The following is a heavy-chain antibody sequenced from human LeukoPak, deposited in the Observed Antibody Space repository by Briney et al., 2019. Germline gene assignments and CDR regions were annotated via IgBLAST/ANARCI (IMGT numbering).Heavy chain of an antibody. D-gene: IGHD3-22*01. CDR2: INAANGST. Sequence: ASVKASCKASGYTFTSYAMHWVRQAPGQRLEWMGWINAANGSTKYSQKFQGRVTITRDTSASRAYMELSSLRSEDTAVYYCAGTYYYDSSGYYPAFDYWGQGTLVTVSS. CDR1: GYTFTSYA. V-gene: IGHV1-3*01. J-gene: IGHJ4*02. CDR3: AGTYYYDSSGYYPAFDY.